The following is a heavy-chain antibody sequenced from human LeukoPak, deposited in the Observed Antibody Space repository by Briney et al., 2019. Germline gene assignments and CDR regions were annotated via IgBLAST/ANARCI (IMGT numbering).Heavy chain of an antibody. CDR1: GGSISGSSYY. D-gene: IGHD4-17*01. V-gene: IGHV4-39*01. Sequence: SETLSLTCTVSGGSISGSSYYWAWIRQPPGKGLEWIGSGFYSGSAYYNPSLKSRVTISVDTSKNQFSLNLSSLTAADTAVYYCARLRGAMTPVTSDFDYWGQGTLVTVSS. CDR2: GFYSGSA. J-gene: IGHJ4*02. CDR3: ARLRGAMTPVTSDFDY.